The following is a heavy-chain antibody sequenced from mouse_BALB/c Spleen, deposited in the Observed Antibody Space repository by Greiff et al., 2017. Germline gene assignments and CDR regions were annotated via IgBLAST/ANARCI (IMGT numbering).Heavy chain of an antibody. V-gene: IGHV1-4*02. D-gene: IGHD2-1*01. Sequence: VQLQQSAAELARPGASVKMSCKASGYTFTSYTMHWVKQRPGQGLEWIGYINPSSGYTEYNQKFKDKTTLTADKSSSTAYMQLSSLTSEDSAVYYCARGGGNYGGMDYWGQGTSVTVSS. CDR1: GYTFTSYT. CDR3: ARGGGNYGGMDY. CDR2: INPSSGYT. J-gene: IGHJ4*01.